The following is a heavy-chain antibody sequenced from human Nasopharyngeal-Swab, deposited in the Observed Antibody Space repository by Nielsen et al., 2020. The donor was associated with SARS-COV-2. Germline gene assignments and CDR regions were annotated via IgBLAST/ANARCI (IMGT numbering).Heavy chain of an antibody. Sequence: ASVKVSCKASGYTFTSYGISWVRQAPGQGLEWMGWISAYNGNTNYAQKLQGRVTMTTDTSTSTAYMELRSLRSDDTAVYYCARGGVVWFGELLRWFDPWGQGTLVTVSS. CDR2: ISAYNGNT. CDR3: ARGGVVWFGELLRWFDP. CDR1: GYTFTSYG. V-gene: IGHV1-18*01. D-gene: IGHD3-10*01. J-gene: IGHJ5*02.